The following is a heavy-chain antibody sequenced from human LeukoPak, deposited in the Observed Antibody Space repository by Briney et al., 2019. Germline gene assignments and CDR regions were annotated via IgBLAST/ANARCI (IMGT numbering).Heavy chain of an antibody. J-gene: IGHJ4*02. V-gene: IGHV4-38-2*02. CDR1: GYSISSVYY. Sequence: TETLSLTCAVSGYSISSVYYWGWIRQPPGKGLDWFGSIYHRGSTYYNPSLASGLTISIDTSKSQFSLRLTSVTAADTAVYYCAREGLQYYYGSGSYYHGYFDYWGQGTLVTVSS. D-gene: IGHD3-10*01. CDR3: AREGLQYYYGSGSYYHGYFDY. CDR2: IYHRGST.